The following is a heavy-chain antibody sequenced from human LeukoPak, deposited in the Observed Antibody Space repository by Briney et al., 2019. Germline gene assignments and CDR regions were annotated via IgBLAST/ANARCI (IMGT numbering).Heavy chain of an antibody. CDR1: GFTFSSYA. D-gene: IGHD3-22*01. Sequence: GGSLRLSCAASGFTFSSYAMSWVRQAPGKWLEWVSAISGSGGSTYYADSVKGRFTISRDNSKNTLYLQMNSLRAEDTAVYYCAKDIFDSSGPLDYWGQGTLVTVSS. J-gene: IGHJ4*02. CDR3: AKDIFDSSGPLDY. CDR2: ISGSGGST. V-gene: IGHV3-23*01.